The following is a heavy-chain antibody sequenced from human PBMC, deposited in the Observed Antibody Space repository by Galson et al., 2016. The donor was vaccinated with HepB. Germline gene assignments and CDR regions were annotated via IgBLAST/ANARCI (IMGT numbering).Heavy chain of an antibody. Sequence: SLRLSCAASGFPFKYFAMVWVRQAPGKGLEWVAEISGAGGVTRYADSVKGRFTISRDNAKNTLYIQMNTLRVADTAVYYCAKFGDWGSYRYRSWFDPWGQGTLVTVSS. D-gene: IGHD3-16*02. CDR3: AKFGDWGSYRYRSWFDP. V-gene: IGHV3-23*01. J-gene: IGHJ5*02. CDR1: GFPFKYFA. CDR2: ISGAGGVT.